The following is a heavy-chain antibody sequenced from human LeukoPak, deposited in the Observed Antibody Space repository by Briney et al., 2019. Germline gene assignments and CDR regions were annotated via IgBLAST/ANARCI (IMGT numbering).Heavy chain of an antibody. V-gene: IGHV1-8*01. J-gene: IGHJ4*02. CDR2: MNPNSGNT. CDR3: ARGLQAAAGTIDY. CDR1: GYTLTSYD. Sequence: ASVKVSCKASGYTLTSYDINWVRQATGQGLEWMGWMNPNSGNTGYAQKFQGRVTMTRNTSISTAYMELSSLRSEDTAVYYCARGLQAAAGTIDYWGQGTLVTVSS. D-gene: IGHD6-13*01.